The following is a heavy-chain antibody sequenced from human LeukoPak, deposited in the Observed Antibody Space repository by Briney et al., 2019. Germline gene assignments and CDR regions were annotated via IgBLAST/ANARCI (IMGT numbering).Heavy chain of an antibody. CDR1: GFTFSSYA. V-gene: IGHV3-23*01. CDR3: AKGHSGSYYDGNFDY. Sequence: GGSLRLSCAASGFTFSSYAMSWVRQAPGKGLEWVSTISGRTAATYYADSVKGRFTISRDNSKNTLYLQMNSLRAEDTALYYCAKGHSGSYYDGNFDYWGQGTLVTVSS. J-gene: IGHJ4*02. D-gene: IGHD1-26*01. CDR2: ISGRTAAT.